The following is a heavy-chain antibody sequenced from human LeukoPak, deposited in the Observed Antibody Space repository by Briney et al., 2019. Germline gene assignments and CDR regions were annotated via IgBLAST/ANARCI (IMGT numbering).Heavy chain of an antibody. CDR1: GVSVSDGRYY. Sequence: KPSETLSLTCNVSGVSVSDGRYYRTWLRQHPGKGLEWIGYKYYSGSAKYNPSLKSRLTISIDTSKNQFSLQLSSVTAADTATYYCATPYCSSISCLDVFNMWGQGTRVTVSS. CDR2: KYYSGSA. D-gene: IGHD2-2*01. J-gene: IGHJ3*02. CDR3: ATPYCSSISCLDVFNM. V-gene: IGHV4-31*03.